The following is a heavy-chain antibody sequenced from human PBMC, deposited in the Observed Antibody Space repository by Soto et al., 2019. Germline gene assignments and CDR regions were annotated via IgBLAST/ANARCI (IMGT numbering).Heavy chain of an antibody. V-gene: IGHV3-74*01. J-gene: IGHJ4*02. CDR1: GFTFSGDW. D-gene: IGHD2-2*01. Sequence: GGSLRLSCAASGFTFSGDWMHWVRQGAGKGLVWVSRINMDGSSTNYADSVKGRFTISRDNAKNTLYLQMNSLRGDDTAVYYCARGPRGLYHHDYWGQGALVTVSS. CDR3: ARGPRGLYHHDY. CDR2: INMDGSST.